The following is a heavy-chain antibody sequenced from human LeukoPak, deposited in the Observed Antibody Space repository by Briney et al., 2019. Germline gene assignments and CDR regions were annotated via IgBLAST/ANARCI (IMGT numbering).Heavy chain of an antibody. D-gene: IGHD3-16*01. Sequence: ASVKVSCKASGGTFSSYAISWVRQAPGQGLEWMGRIIPILGIANYAQKFQGRVTITADKSTSTAYMELSSLRSEDTAVYYCATSYELAPYNAFDIWGQGTMATVSS. CDR3: ATSYELAPYNAFDI. J-gene: IGHJ3*02. CDR1: GGTFSSYA. CDR2: IIPILGIA. V-gene: IGHV1-69*04.